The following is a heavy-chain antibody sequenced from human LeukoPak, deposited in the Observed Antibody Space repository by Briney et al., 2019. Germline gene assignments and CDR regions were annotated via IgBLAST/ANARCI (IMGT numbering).Heavy chain of an antibody. J-gene: IGHJ4*02. CDR1: GFTFSSYG. CDR2: IWYDGSNK. CDR3: ARAAGVIVNPFDY. V-gene: IGHV3-33*01. D-gene: IGHD3-16*02. Sequence: PGRSLRLSCAASGFTFSSYGMHWVRQAPGKGLEWVAVIWYDGSNKYYADSVKGRFTISRDNSKNTLYLQMNSLRAEDTAVYYCARAAGVIVNPFDYWGQGTLVTVSS.